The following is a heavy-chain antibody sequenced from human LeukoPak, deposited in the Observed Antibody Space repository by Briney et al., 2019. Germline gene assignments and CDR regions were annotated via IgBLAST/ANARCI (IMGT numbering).Heavy chain of an antibody. CDR1: GYSFVNFG. Sequence: ASVKVSRKASGYSFVNFGITWVRQALGQGVEWMGWISAYNGNTNYAQKVQGRVTMTTDTSASTAYLELRSLTSDDTAVYYCARDSLYDSSDYQYRHYYYYMDVWGKGTTVTISS. D-gene: IGHD3-22*01. V-gene: IGHV1-18*01. CDR2: ISAYNGNT. CDR3: ARDSLYDSSDYQYRHYYYYMDV. J-gene: IGHJ6*03.